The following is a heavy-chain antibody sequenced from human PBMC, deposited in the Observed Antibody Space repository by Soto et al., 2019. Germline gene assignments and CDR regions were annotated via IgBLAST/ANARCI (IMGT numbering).Heavy chain of an antibody. J-gene: IGHJ4*02. CDR3: ARGPACCFDY. D-gene: IGHD2-15*01. CDR2: IYSGGST. V-gene: IGHV3-66*01. CDR1: GFTVSSNY. Sequence: EVQLVESGGGLVQPGGSLRLSCAASGFTVSSNYMSWVRQAPGKGLEWVSVIYSGGSTYYADSVKGRFTISRDNSKNTLHLQTKSMKAVDTAVYYFARGPACCFDYWGQGTLVTVSS.